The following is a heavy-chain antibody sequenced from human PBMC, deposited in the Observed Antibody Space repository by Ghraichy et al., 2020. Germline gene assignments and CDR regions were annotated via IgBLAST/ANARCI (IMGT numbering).Heavy chain of an antibody. D-gene: IGHD3-10*01. CDR1: GFSFGDYD. J-gene: IGHJ6*02. V-gene: IGHV3-49*04. CDR3: GITTYYYYGMDV. CDR2: IRSKAYGGTI. Sequence: GGSLRLSCTASGFSFGDYDMSWVRQAPGKGLEWVGFIRSKAYGGTIEYAASVKGRFTISRDDSKSIAYLQMNSLKTEDTAVYYCGITTYYYYGMDVWGQGTTVTVSS.